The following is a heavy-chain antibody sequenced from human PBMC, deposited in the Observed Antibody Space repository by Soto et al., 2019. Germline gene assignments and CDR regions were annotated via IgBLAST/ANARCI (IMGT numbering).Heavy chain of an antibody. J-gene: IGHJ4*02. CDR1: GYTFTIYG. CDR2: ISPYNGST. Sequence: GASVKVSCKASGYTFTIYGISWVLQAPGQGLEWMGWISPYNGSTNYAQKLQGRVTMTTDTSTSTAYMELSSLRSEDTAVYYCARPARNDYGDYYLQFDYWGQGTLVTVSS. D-gene: IGHD4-17*01. V-gene: IGHV1-18*01. CDR3: ARPARNDYGDYYLQFDY.